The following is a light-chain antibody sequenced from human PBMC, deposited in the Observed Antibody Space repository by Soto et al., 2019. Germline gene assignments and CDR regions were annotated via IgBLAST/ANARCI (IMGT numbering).Light chain of an antibody. CDR1: TGAVTSGHY. J-gene: IGLJ3*02. Sequence: QAVVTQEPSLTVSPGGTVTLTCGSSTGAVTSGHYPYWFQQKPGQAPRTLVYNTSDKHSWAPARSSGSLLGGKAALTLSGAQPEDEAEYYCLLSYSGARVFGGGTQLTVL. V-gene: IGLV7-46*01. CDR2: NTS. CDR3: LLSYSGARV.